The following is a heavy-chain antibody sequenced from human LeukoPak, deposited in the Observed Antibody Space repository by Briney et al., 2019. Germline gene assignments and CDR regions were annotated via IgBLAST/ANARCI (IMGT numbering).Heavy chain of an antibody. CDR1: GFTFSNVG. CDR2: ICDVGSDE. Sequence: PGGTLRLSCAASGFTFSNVGMHWVRQAPGPGLGWVAGICDVGSDEYYADSVKGRFTIFRDNRRNTLYLQMNSLRAEDTAVYSCARDHSGTQDYWGQGTLVTVSS. D-gene: IGHD1-1*01. J-gene: IGHJ4*02. CDR3: ARDHSGTQDY. V-gene: IGHV3-33*01.